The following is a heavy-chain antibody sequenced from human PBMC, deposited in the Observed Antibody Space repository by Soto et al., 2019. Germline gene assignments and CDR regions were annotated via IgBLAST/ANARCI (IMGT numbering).Heavy chain of an antibody. J-gene: IGHJ4*02. V-gene: IGHV4-34*01. CDR3: GRYYETSRRYLPLLDY. CDR2: ISHSGST. D-gene: IGHD3-3*01. CDR1: SGSFSGYY. Sequence: QVQLQQWGAGLLKPSETLSLRCVVDSGSFSGYYWTWIRRTPGTGLEWMGEISHSGSTNYNPSHKVLLTLSADKYKKLFSRRPSSDTDAATALYFSGRYYETSRRYLPLLDYWGQGTLVNVSS.